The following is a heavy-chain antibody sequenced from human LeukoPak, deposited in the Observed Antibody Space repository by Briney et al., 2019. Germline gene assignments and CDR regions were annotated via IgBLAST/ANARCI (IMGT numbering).Heavy chain of an antibody. CDR2: IYTSGNP. V-gene: IGHV4-4*07. J-gene: IGHJ4*02. D-gene: IGHD3-16*01. CDR1: GGSISSYY. CDR3: ARSGGSGFQLDY. Sequence: PSETLSLTCNVSGGSISSYYWSWIRQPAGQGLEWIGRIYTSGNPNYNPSLKSRVTMSLDTSKNQFSLNLSSVTAADTAVYYCARSGGSGFQLDYWGQGTLVTVSS.